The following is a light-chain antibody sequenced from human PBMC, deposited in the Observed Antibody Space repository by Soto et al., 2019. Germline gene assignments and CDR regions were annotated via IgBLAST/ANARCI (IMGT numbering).Light chain of an antibody. Sequence: EIVMTQSPGTLSLSPGERATLYCRASQSVSSSYLAWYQQKPGQAPRLLIYGASSRATGIPDRFSGSGSGTDFTLTISRLESEDFAVYFCQQDGSSPYTFCQGTLLEIK. V-gene: IGKV3-20*01. CDR1: QSVSSSY. J-gene: IGKJ2*01. CDR2: GAS. CDR3: QQDGSSPYT.